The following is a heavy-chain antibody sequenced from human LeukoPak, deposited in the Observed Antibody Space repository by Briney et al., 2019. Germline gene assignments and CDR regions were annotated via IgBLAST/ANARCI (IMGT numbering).Heavy chain of an antibody. Sequence: WETLSLTCTVSGGSISSYYWSWIRQPPGKGLEWIGYIYYSGSTNYNPSLKSRVTISLDTSKNQFSLKLNSVTAADTAMYYCARSFSPNYYDLLDYWGQGTLVTVSS. D-gene: IGHD3-22*01. J-gene: IGHJ4*02. CDR3: ARSFSPNYYDLLDY. V-gene: IGHV4-59*01. CDR2: IYYSGST. CDR1: GGSISSYY.